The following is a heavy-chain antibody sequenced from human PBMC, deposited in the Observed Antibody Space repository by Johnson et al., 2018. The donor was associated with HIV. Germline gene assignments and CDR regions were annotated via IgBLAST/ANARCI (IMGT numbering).Heavy chain of an antibody. J-gene: IGHJ3*02. D-gene: IGHD3-16*01. CDR2: IGTAGDT. CDR1: GFAFSSYA. V-gene: IGHV3-13*01. Sequence: VQLVESGGGLVQPGGSLRLSCAASGFAFSSYAMTWVRQATGKGLEWVSAIGTAGDTYYPGSVKGRFTISRENAKNSLYLQMNSLRAEDTAVYYCARGFGAFDIWGQGTMVTVSS. CDR3: ARGFGAFDI.